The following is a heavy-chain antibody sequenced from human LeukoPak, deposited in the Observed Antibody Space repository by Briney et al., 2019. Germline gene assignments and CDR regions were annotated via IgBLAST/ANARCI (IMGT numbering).Heavy chain of an antibody. V-gene: IGHV1-8*03. Sequence: ASVKVSCKASGYTFTSYDINWVRQATGQGLEWMGWMNPNSGNTGYAQRFQGRVTITRNTSISTAYMELSRLRSDDTAVYYCTTVTTSDYWGQGTLVTVSS. CDR1: GYTFTSYD. J-gene: IGHJ4*02. D-gene: IGHD4-17*01. CDR3: TTVTTSDY. CDR2: MNPNSGNT.